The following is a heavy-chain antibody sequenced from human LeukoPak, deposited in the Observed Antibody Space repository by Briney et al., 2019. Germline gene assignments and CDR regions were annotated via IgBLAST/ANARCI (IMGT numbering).Heavy chain of an antibody. CDR2: IKPDGGVP. D-gene: IGHD4-23*01. CDR3: ARDTGASTGGNYIFDY. CDR1: GYTFTNYY. V-gene: IGHV1-46*01. J-gene: IGHJ4*02. Sequence: ASVKVSCKTSGYTFTNYYMHWVRQAPGQGLEWMGIIKPDGGVPSYAQKFQGRVTITADESTSTAYMELSSLRSEDTAVYYCARDTGASTGGNYIFDYWGQGTLVTVSS.